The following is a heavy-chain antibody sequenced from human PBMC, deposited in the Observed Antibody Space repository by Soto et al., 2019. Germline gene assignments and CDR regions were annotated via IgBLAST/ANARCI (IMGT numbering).Heavy chain of an antibody. CDR1: GFSLSTSGMC. CDR3: ARGVGDLLWKALAFYFDX. Sequence: GPTLVHPTQTLTLTCTFSGFSLSTSGMCVSWIRRRPVKALEWLALIDWDDEKYYSTSLKTRLTISKDTSKNQLVLTMTNMDPVDTATYYCARGVGDLLWKALAFYFDXWGKGTPVTASX. V-gene: IGHV2-70*01. J-gene: IGHJ4*02. CDR2: IDWDDEK. D-gene: IGHD3-10*01.